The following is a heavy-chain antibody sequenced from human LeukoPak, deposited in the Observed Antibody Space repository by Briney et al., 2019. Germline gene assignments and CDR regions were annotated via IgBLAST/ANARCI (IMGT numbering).Heavy chain of an antibody. CDR3: ARGGGSYAEYYYYYMDV. V-gene: IGHV4-34*01. J-gene: IGHJ6*03. Sequence: PSETLSLTCAVYGGSFSGYYWSWIRQPPGKGLEWIGEINHSGSTNYNPSLKSRVTISVDTSKNQFSLKLSSVTAADTAVYYCARGGGSYAEYYYYYMDVWGKGTTVTVSS. D-gene: IGHD1-26*01. CDR1: GGSFSGYY. CDR2: INHSGST.